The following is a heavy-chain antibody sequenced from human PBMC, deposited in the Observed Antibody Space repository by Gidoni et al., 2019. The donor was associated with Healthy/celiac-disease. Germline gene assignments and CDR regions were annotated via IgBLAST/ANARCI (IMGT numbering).Heavy chain of an antibody. CDR3: AKVPMGSSSSNWYFDL. CDR1: GFTFDDYA. J-gene: IGHJ2*01. D-gene: IGHD6-6*01. V-gene: IGHV3-9*01. CDR2: ISWNSGSI. Sequence: EVQLVESGGGLVQPGRSLRLSCAASGFTFDDYAMHWVRQAPGKGLEWVSGISWNSGSIGYADSVKGRFTISRDNAKNSLYLQMNSLRAEDTALYYCAKVPMGSSSSNWYFDLWGRGTLVTVSS.